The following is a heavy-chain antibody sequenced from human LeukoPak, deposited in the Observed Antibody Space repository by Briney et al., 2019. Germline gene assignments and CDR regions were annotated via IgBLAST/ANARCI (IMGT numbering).Heavy chain of an antibody. CDR3: TRQMDYYDSSGYYDYFDY. CDR1: GFTFSGSA. D-gene: IGHD3-22*01. J-gene: IGHJ4*02. CDR2: IRSKANSYAT. V-gene: IGHV3-73*01. Sequence: GGSLKLSCAASGFTFSGSAMHWVRQASGKGLEWVGRIRSKANSYATAYAASVKGRFTISRDDSKNTAYLQMNSLKTEDTAVYYCTRQMDYYDSSGYYDYFDYWGQGTLVTVSS.